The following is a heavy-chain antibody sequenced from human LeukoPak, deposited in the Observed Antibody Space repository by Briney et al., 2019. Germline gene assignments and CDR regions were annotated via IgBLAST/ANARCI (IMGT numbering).Heavy chain of an antibody. V-gene: IGHV3-23*01. CDR1: GFTFNNYA. Sequence: PGGSLRLSCAASGFTFNNYAMAWVRKAPGKGLEWVSTISADGGTTYYPDSVKGRFTISRDDSKNTLFLQMNSLRADDTAVYYCARHGGYFGSGREYYFDHWGQGTLVSVSA. D-gene: IGHD3-10*01. J-gene: IGHJ4*02. CDR3: ARHGGYFGSGREYYFDH. CDR2: ISADGGTT.